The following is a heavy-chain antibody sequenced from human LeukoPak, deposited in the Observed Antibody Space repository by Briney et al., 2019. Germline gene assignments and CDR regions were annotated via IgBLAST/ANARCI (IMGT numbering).Heavy chain of an antibody. CDR2: IKQDGSEK. Sequence: GGSLRLSCAASGFTFSSYWMSWVRQAPGKGLEWVANIKQDGSEKYYVDSVKGRFTISRDNAKNSLYLQMNSLRAEDTAVYYCARDQRDSSSWYTAPYYYYYYMDVWGKGTTVTISS. CDR3: ARDQRDSSSWYTAPYYYYYYMDV. V-gene: IGHV3-7*01. D-gene: IGHD6-13*01. CDR1: GFTFSSYW. J-gene: IGHJ6*03.